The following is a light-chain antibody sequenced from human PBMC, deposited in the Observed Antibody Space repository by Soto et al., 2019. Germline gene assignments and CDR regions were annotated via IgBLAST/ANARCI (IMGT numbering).Light chain of an antibody. CDR3: QQYNNYPWT. Sequence: DIQMTQSPSTLSASVGERVTITCRASQPIGVWLAWYQQRPGQSPKVLFYDASSLESGVPSRFSGSGSETEFTLTISSLQPDDFATYYCQQYNNYPWTFGQGTKVEVK. CDR2: DAS. J-gene: IGKJ1*01. CDR1: QPIGVW. V-gene: IGKV1-5*01.